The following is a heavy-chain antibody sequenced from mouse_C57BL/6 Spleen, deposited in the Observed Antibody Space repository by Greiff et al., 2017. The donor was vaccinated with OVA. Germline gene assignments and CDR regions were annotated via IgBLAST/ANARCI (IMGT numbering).Heavy chain of an antibody. V-gene: IGHV1-76*01. CDR2: IYPGSGNT. J-gene: IGHJ3*01. CDR3: ATGTGGFAY. CDR1: GYTFTDYY. Sequence: VMLVESGAELVRPGASVKLSCKASGYTFTDYYINWVKQRPGQGLEWIARIYPGSGNTYYNEKFKGKATLTAEKSSSTAYMQLSSLTSEDSAVYFCATGTGGFAYWGQGTLVTVSA. D-gene: IGHD4-1*01.